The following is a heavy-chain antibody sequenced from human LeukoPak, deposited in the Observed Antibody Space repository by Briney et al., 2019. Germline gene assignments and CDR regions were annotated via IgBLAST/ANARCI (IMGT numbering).Heavy chain of an antibody. J-gene: IGHJ5*02. CDR1: GGSISYYY. CDR3: ARGGTYNDILSFDP. Sequence: PSETLSLTCSVSGGSISYYYWTWVRQSPGKGLEWIGQIYYTGSTYYSPSLKRRVTISVDTSRNQFSLNLTSVTAADTAVYYCARGGTYNDILSFDPWGQGTLVTVSS. CDR2: IYYTGST. V-gene: IGHV4-59*01. D-gene: IGHD3-9*01.